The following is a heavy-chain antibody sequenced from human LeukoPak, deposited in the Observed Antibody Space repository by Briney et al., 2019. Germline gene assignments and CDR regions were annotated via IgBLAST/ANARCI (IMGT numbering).Heavy chain of an antibody. CDR3: ARAWMDYYDSSGYFSWFDP. Sequence: GASVKVSCKASGYTFTSYGISWVRQAPGQGLEWMGWISAYNGYTNYAQKLQGRVTMTTDTSTSTAYMELRSLRSDDTAVYYCARAWMDYYDSSGYFSWFDPWGQGTLVTVSS. CDR2: ISAYNGYT. CDR1: GYTFTSYG. J-gene: IGHJ5*02. D-gene: IGHD3-22*01. V-gene: IGHV1-18*01.